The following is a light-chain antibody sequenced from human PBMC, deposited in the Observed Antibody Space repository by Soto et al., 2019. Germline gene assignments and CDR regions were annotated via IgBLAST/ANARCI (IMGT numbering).Light chain of an antibody. J-gene: IGLJ1*01. Sequence: NELAQPPSVSVAPGQTARITWGGNNIGSKSSHWYQQKPGQAHVPVVYHDTDRPSGIPKRFSGSNSGNTATLTISSVVAGDEADYYCQVWDSSSDDYGVGTWTNFTVL. CDR2: HDT. CDR3: QVWDSSSDDYG. CDR1: NIGSKS. V-gene: IGLV3-21*02.